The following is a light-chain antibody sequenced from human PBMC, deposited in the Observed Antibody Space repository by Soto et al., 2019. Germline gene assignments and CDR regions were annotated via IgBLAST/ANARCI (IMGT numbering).Light chain of an antibody. CDR2: DAS. Sequence: EIVLTQSPATLSLSPGERATLSYRASPSVSSYLAWYQQKAGQAPRLLIYDASNRATGIPARFSGSGSGTDFTLTISSLEPEDFAVYYCQQRSNWPWTFGQGTKLEIK. CDR1: PSVSSY. V-gene: IGKV3-11*01. J-gene: IGKJ1*01. CDR3: QQRSNWPWT.